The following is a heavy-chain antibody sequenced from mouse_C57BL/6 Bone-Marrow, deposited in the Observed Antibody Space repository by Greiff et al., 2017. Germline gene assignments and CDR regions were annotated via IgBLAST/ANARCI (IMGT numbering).Heavy chain of an antibody. D-gene: IGHD3-2*02. CDR1: GYTFTSYW. J-gene: IGHJ4*01. CDR3: ARQLRLGVTNAMDD. Sequence: QVQLQQPGAELVKPGASVKMSCKASGYTFTSYWITWVKQRPGQGLEWIGDIYPGSGSTNYNEKFKSKATLTVDTSSSTASMQLSSLTSEDSAVYYCARQLRLGVTNAMDDWGQGTSVTVSS. V-gene: IGHV1-55*01. CDR2: IYPGSGST.